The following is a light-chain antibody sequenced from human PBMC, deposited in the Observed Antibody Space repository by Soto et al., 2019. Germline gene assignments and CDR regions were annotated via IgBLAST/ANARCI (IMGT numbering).Light chain of an antibody. CDR2: RNN. V-gene: IGLV1-47*01. CDR3: AAWDDSLSAVYV. Sequence: QSVLTQPPSASGTPGQRVTISCSGSSSNIGSNYVYWYQQLPGTAPKLLIYRNNQRPSGVPDRFSGSKSGTSASLAISGLRPEDEADYYCAAWDDSLSAVYVFGTGTKVTVL. J-gene: IGLJ1*01. CDR1: SSNIGSNY.